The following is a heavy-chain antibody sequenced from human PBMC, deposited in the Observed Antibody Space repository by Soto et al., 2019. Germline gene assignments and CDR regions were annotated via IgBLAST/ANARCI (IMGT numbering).Heavy chain of an antibody. CDR3: ARVNSGYDGDNWFDP. D-gene: IGHD5-12*01. Sequence: ASVKVSCKGYGFTFSSYAISWVRQSPGQGLEWMGGIIPIFGTANYAQKFQGRVTITADESTSTAYMELSSLRSEDTAVYYCARVNSGYDGDNWFDPWGQGTLVTVSS. J-gene: IGHJ5*02. CDR1: GFTFSSYA. V-gene: IGHV1-69*13. CDR2: IIPIFGTA.